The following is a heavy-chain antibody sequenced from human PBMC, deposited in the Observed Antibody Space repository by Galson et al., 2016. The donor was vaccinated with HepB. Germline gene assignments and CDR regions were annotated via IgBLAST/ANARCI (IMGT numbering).Heavy chain of an antibody. CDR2: IYHAGNT. Sequence: SETLSLTCTVSGGSVSSPNYDFTWIRQPPGKGLEWIGHIYHAGNTEYNSSLKSRVVISTDTSRNQFSLKFRSVTAADTAMYYCARNRRHAQLWYSGLAVWGQGTTVIVSS. CDR3: ARNRRHAQLWYSGLAV. V-gene: IGHV4-61*01. J-gene: IGHJ6*02. CDR1: GGSVSSPNYD. D-gene: IGHD2-21*01.